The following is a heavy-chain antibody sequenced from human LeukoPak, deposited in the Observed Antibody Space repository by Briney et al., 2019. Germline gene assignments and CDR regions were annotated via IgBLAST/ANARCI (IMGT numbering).Heavy chain of an antibody. CDR2: INPNSGGT. CDR3: ARRVEYQLLYWFDP. CDR1: GYTFTGNY. D-gene: IGHD2-2*01. Sequence: ASVKVSCTASGYTFTGNYMNWVGQAPGQGLEWMGWINPNSGGTNYAQKFQGRVTMTRETSLSTAYMELSRLRSDDTAVYYCARRVEYQLLYWFDPWGQGTLVTVSS. V-gene: IGHV1-2*02. J-gene: IGHJ5*02.